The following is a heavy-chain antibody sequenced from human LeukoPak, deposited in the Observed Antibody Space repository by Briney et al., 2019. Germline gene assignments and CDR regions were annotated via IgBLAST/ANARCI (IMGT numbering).Heavy chain of an antibody. J-gene: IGHJ4*02. V-gene: IGHV4-39*02. CDR1: GGSISSSDYY. Sequence: SETLSLTCTASGGSISSSDYYWGWIRQPPGKGLEWIGCIHYSGNTYYNPSLKSRVTISVDTSRNHFSLRLSSVTAADTAVYYCARPRAAAAGTGFDYWGREPWSPSPQ. CDR3: ARPRAAAAGTGFDY. CDR2: IHYSGNT. D-gene: IGHD6-13*01.